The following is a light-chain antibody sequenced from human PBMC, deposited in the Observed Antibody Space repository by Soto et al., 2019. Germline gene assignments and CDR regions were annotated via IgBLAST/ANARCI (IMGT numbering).Light chain of an antibody. V-gene: IGKV3-11*01. CDR2: DAS. CDR1: QSVSRY. CDR3: QQRSNWPT. J-gene: IGKJ1*01. Sequence: EIVLTQSPATLSLSPGERGTLSCRASQSVSRYLVWYQQKPGQAPRLLIYDASNRATGIPARFSGSGSGTDFTLTISSLEPEDFAVYYCQQRSNWPTFGQGTKVEIK.